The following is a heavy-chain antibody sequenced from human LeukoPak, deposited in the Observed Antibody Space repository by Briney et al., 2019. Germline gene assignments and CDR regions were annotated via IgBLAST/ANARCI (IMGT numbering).Heavy chain of an antibody. D-gene: IGHD3-10*01. J-gene: IGHJ4*02. CDR3: ARQFGDY. V-gene: IGHV3-53*01. Sequence: GGSRRLSCAASGFTVSSTYMSWVRQAPGKGLEWVSVIYSGGNTYYADSVKGRFTISRDNSKNTLYLQMNSLRVEDTAVYYCARQFGDYWGQGTLVTVSS. CDR2: IYSGGNT. CDR1: GFTVSSTY.